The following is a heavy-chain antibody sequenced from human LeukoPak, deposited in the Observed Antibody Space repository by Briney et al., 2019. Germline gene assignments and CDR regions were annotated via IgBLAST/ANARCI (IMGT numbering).Heavy chain of an antibody. Sequence: SETLSLTCTVSGGSISSYYWSWIRQPPGKGLEWSGYIYYSGSTNYNPSLKSRVTISVDTSKNQFSLKLSSVTAEDTAVYYCAREGPKGHDYWGQGTLVTVSS. CDR2: IYYSGST. V-gene: IGHV4-59*12. CDR1: GGSISSYY. CDR3: AREGPKGHDY. J-gene: IGHJ4*02.